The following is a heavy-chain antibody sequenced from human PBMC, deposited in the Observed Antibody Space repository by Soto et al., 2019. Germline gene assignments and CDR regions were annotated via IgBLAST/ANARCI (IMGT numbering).Heavy chain of an antibody. Sequence: GGSLRLSCAASGFTFSSYGMHWVRQAPGKGLEWVAVISYDGSNKYYADSVKGRFTISRDNSKNTLYLQMNSLRAEDTAVYYCAKDREGLEYSSSSGPNWCDPWGQGTLVTVSS. CDR2: ISYDGSNK. D-gene: IGHD6-6*01. J-gene: IGHJ5*02. CDR3: AKDREGLEYSSSSGPNWCDP. CDR1: GFTFSSYG. V-gene: IGHV3-30*18.